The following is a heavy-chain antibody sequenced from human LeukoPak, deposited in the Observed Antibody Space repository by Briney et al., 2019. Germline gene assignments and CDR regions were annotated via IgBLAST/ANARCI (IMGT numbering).Heavy chain of an antibody. J-gene: IGHJ6*03. D-gene: IGHD3-22*01. CDR3: AKAYYDSSGYYYYYYMDV. Sequence: PGGSLRLSCAASGFTFSSYAMSWVRQAPGKGLEWVSAISGSGGSTYYADSVKGRFTISRDNSKNTLYLQMNSLRAEDTAVYYCAKAYYDSSGYYYYYYMDVWGKGTTVTISS. CDR1: GFTFSSYA. CDR2: ISGSGGST. V-gene: IGHV3-23*01.